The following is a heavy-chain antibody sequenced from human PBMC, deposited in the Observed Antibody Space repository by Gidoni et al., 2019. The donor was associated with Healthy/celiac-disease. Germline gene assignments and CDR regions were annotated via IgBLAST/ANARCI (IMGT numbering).Heavy chain of an antibody. CDR2: ISYDGSNK. CDR1: GFTFSSYA. V-gene: IGHV3-30-3*01. CDR3: ARGLPLVTNYFDY. Sequence: QVQLVESGGGVVQPGRSLRLSCAAAGFTFSSYAMHWVRQAPGKGLEWVAVISYDGSNKSYADSVKGRFTISRDNSKNTLYLQMNSLRAEDTAVYYCARGLPLVTNYFDYWGQGTLVTVSS. J-gene: IGHJ4*02. D-gene: IGHD6-13*01.